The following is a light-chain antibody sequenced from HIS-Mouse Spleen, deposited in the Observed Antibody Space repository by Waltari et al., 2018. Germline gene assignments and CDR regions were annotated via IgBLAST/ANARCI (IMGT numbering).Light chain of an antibody. CDR1: ALPKKY. Sequence: SYELTQPPSVSVSPGQTARITCSGDALPKKYAYWYQQKSGQAPVLVIYEDSKRPYGIAEEFSGSSSGTMATLTISGAQVEDEADYYCYSTDSSGNHRVFGGGTKLTVL. CDR3: YSTDSSGNHRV. V-gene: IGLV3-10*01. CDR2: EDS. J-gene: IGLJ2*01.